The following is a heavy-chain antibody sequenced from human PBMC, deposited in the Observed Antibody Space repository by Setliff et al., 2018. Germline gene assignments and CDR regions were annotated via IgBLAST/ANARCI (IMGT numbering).Heavy chain of an antibody. J-gene: IGHJ4*02. V-gene: IGHV4-59*01. CDR2: IYYSGST. CDR3: AREYYYARSRNFDY. Sequence: SETLSLTCTVSGGSFTTYYWSWIRQSPGKGLEWIGYIYYSGSTNYNPSLKRRVSISVDTSKNQFSLRLTSVTAADTAVYYCAREYYYARSRNFDYWGQGTLVTVAS. D-gene: IGHD3-22*01. CDR1: GGSFTTYY.